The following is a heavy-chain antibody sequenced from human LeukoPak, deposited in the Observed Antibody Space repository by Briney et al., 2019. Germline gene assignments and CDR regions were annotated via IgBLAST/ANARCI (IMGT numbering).Heavy chain of an antibody. CDR1: GFSLSGYW. CDR2: LHADGVEQ. Sequence: GGSLRLSCAASGFSLSGYWMTWVRQAPGKGLEWVARLHADGVEQNYVDSVTGRFTMSRDNAKNSLDLQMNSLRVEDTAVYYCARGGYSFDYLGQGTLVTVSS. D-gene: IGHD5-18*01. CDR3: ARGGYSFDY. J-gene: IGHJ4*02. V-gene: IGHV3-7*01.